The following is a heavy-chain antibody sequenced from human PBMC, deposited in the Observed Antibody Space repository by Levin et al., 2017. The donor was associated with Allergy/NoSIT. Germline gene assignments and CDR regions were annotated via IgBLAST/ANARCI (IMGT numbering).Heavy chain of an antibody. J-gene: IGHJ4*02. CDR1: GLTVSYNY. Sequence: GASLKVSCAASGLTVSYNYMHMSWVRQAPGKGLEWVSVLFGGDRTHYADSVKGRFTISRDNSKNTLYLQMNSLRAEDTAVYYCATGPFDYWGQGTVVTVSS. CDR3: ATGPFDY. CDR2: LFGGDRT. V-gene: IGHV3-66*02.